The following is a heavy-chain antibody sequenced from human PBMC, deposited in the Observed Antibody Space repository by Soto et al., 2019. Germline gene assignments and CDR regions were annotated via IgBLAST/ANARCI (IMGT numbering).Heavy chain of an antibody. CDR2: IYHSGST. Sequence: PSETLSLTCAVSGGSISSGGYSWSWIRQPPGKGLEWIGYIYHSGSTYYNPSLKSRVTISVDRSKNQFSLKLSSVTAADTAVYYCARSLVPAARFRWFDPWGQGTLVTVSS. CDR1: GGSISSGGYS. V-gene: IGHV4-30-2*01. D-gene: IGHD2-2*01. CDR3: ARSLVPAARFRWFDP. J-gene: IGHJ5*02.